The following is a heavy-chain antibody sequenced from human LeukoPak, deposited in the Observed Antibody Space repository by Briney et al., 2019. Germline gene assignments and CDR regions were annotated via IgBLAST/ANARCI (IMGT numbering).Heavy chain of an antibody. CDR3: VKEHVDRAFTRSFEI. J-gene: IGHJ3*02. CDR2: ISPDNT. D-gene: IGHD3-10*01. CDR1: GFTFSTNP. Sequence: GGSLRLACAASGFTFSTNPMSWVRQAPGKGLEWVSAISPDNTYYADSVKGRLTISRDDSKNTVYLQMNSPRAEDTARYYCVKEHVDRAFTRSFEIWGQGTVVTVSS. V-gene: IGHV3-23*01.